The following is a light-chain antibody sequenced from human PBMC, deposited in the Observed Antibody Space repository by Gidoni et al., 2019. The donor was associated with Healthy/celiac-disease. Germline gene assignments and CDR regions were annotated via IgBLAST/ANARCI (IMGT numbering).Light chain of an antibody. CDR3: QQSYSTPRT. CDR1: QSISIY. CDR2: AAS. J-gene: IGKJ1*01. Sequence: DIQMTQSPSSLSASVGDRVTITCRARQSISIYLNWYQQNPWKAPKLMIYAASSLQSGVPSRFSGSGSGTDFTLTISSLQPEEFATYYCQQSYSTPRTFGQGTKVEIK. V-gene: IGKV1-39*01.